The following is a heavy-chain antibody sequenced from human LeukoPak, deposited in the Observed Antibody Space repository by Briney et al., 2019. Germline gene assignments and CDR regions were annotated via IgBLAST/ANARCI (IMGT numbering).Heavy chain of an antibody. CDR3: GRGHYGPDY. Sequence: SGGSLRLSCAASGFTFSSYEMNWVRQAPGKGLEWVSYISSSGSTIYYADSVKGRFTISRDNAKNTVYLEMNSLRAEDTAVFYCGRGHYGPDYWGQGTLVTVSS. CDR1: GFTFSSYE. J-gene: IGHJ4*02. D-gene: IGHD3-22*01. CDR2: ISSSGSTI. V-gene: IGHV3-48*03.